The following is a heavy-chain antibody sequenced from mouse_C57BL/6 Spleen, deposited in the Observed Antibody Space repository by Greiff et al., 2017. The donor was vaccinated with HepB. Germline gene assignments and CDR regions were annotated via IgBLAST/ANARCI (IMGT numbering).Heavy chain of an antibody. D-gene: IGHD2-3*01. CDR3: TKRWLLAWFAY. CDR2: IDPENGDT. CDR1: GFNIKDDY. Sequence: EVQLQESGAELVRPGASVKLSCTASGFNIKDDYMHWVKQRPEQGLEWIGWIDPENGDTEYASKFQGKATITADTSSNTAYLQLSSLTSEDTAVYYCTKRWLLAWFAYWGQGTLVTVSA. V-gene: IGHV14-4*01. J-gene: IGHJ3*01.